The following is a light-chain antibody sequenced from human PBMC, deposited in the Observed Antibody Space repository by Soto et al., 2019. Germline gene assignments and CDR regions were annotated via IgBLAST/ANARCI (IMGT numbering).Light chain of an antibody. Sequence: EIVLSQSPGNLSLSPGERATLSCRASQSVTSTSLSWYQQKTGQAPRLLIYGAANRPTGIPDRFSGRGTGTDLTLTISRLVPEDFAVYYCQVYGSSPMYTFGQGTTLELK. V-gene: IGKV3-20*01. CDR2: GAA. CDR1: QSVTSTS. J-gene: IGKJ2*01. CDR3: QVYGSSPMYT.